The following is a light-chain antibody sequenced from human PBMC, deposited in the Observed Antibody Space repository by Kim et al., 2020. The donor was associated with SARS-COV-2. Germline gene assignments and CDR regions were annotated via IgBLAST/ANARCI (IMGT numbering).Light chain of an antibody. CDR1: QGISSN. CDR2: AAS. Sequence: SLGDRVTITCRASQGISSNLAWYQQKPGNAPKLLIFAASTLHAGVPSRFSGSGSGTEFTLTISSLQPEDFAVYYCQQVKSYPRTFGQGTKVDIK. J-gene: IGKJ1*01. CDR3: QQVKSYPRT. V-gene: IGKV1-9*01.